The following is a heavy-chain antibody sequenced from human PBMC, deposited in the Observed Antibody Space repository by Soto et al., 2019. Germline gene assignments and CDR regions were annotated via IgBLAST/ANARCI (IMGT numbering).Heavy chain of an antibody. Sequence: GESLKIPCKGSGYSFTSYWIGRVRQMPGKGLEWMGIIYPGDSDPRYSPSFQGQVTISADKSISTAYLQWSSLKASDTAMYYCARRSLEYCVGDCHSSFALYFWGQGTLVTVYS. CDR3: ARRSLEYCVGDCHSSFALYF. V-gene: IGHV5-51*01. D-gene: IGHD2-21*02. CDR1: GYSFTSYW. J-gene: IGHJ4*03. CDR2: IYPGDSDP.